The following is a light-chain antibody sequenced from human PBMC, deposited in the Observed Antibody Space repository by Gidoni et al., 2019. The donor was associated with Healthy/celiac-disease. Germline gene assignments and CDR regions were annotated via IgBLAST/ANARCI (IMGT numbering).Light chain of an antibody. CDR3: QVWDSSSDHPV. CDR2: EDS. CDR1: NSGSKS. Sequence: SSVLTPPPSVSVAPGKTARSTCGGNNSGSKSVHWYQQKPGQAPVLVIYEDSDRPSGIPERFSGSNSGNTATLTISRVEAGEEADYYCQVWDSSSDHPVFGGGTKLTVL. V-gene: IGLV3-21*04. J-gene: IGLJ2*01.